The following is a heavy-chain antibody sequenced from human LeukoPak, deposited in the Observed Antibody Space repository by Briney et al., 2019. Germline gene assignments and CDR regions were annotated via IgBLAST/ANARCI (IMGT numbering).Heavy chain of an antibody. J-gene: IGHJ4*02. D-gene: IGHD1-26*01. CDR2: ISWNSGSI. CDR3: AKGSLRSGSYCYFDY. Sequence: GGSLRLSCAASGFTFDDYAMHWVRQAPGEGLEWVSGISWNSGSIGYADSVKGRFTISRDNAKNSLYLQMNSLRAEDTALYYCAKGSLRSGSYCYFDYWGQGTLVTVSS. V-gene: IGHV3-9*01. CDR1: GFTFDDYA.